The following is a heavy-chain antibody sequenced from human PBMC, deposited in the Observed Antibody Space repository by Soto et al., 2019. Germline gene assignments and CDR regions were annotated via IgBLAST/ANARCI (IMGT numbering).Heavy chain of an antibody. CDR2: INHSGST. J-gene: IGHJ4*02. V-gene: IGHV4-34*01. CDR1: GGSFSGYY. D-gene: IGHD6-19*01. Sequence: TSETLSLTCAVYGGSFSGYYWSWIRQPPGKGLEWIGEINHSGSTNYNPSLKSRVTISVDTSKNQFSLKLSSVTAADTAVYYCARAGIAVAGTFDYWGQGTLVTVSS. CDR3: ARAGIAVAGTFDY.